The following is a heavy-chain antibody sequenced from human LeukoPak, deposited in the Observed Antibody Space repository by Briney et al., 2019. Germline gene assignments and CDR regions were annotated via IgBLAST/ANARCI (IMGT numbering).Heavy chain of an antibody. CDR1: GFTFSSYA. J-gene: IGHJ3*02. D-gene: IGHD3-22*01. CDR2: ISGSGGST. V-gene: IGHV3-23*01. Sequence: GGSLRLSCAASGFTFSSYAMSWVRQAPGKGLEWVSAISGSGGSTYYADSVKGRFTISRDNSKNTLYLQMNSLRAEDTAVYYCAKDLGYYDSSGYYSDAFDIWGQGTMDTVSS. CDR3: AKDLGYYDSSGYYSDAFDI.